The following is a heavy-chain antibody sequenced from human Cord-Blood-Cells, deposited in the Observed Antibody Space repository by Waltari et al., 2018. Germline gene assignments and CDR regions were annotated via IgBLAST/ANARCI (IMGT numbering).Heavy chain of an antibody. Sequence: QVQLQQWGAGLLKPSETLSLTCAVYGGSFSGYYWSWIRQPPGKGLEWIGEINHSGSTNYNPSLKSRVTTSVDTSKNQFSLKLSSVTAADTAVYYCARQPVRGIGLWYYFDYWGQGTLVTVSS. CDR1: GGSFSGYY. CDR2: INHSGST. J-gene: IGHJ4*02. V-gene: IGHV4-34*01. CDR3: ARQPVRGIGLWYYFDY. D-gene: IGHD5-18*01.